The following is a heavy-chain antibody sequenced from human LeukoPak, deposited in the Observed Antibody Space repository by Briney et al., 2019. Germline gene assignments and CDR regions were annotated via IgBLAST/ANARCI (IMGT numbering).Heavy chain of an antibody. CDR1: GGSVRSYY. D-gene: IGHD3-10*01. V-gene: IGHV4-59*02. Sequence: SETLSLTCTVSGGSVRSYYWSWIRQPPGKGLEWIGYIYYSGSTNYNPSLISRVTLSVDTSKNQFSLNLTSVTAADTAFYYCVRDSRGYAFDIWGQGTMVTVSS. CDR2: IYYSGST. J-gene: IGHJ3*02. CDR3: VRDSRGYAFDI.